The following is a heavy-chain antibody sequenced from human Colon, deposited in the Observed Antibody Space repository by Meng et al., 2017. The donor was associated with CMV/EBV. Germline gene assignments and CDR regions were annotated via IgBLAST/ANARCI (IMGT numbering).Heavy chain of an antibody. CDR1: GFPFNTYT. CDR2: ISRSSTYI. J-gene: IGHJ4*02. D-gene: IGHD3-3*01. Sequence: GGSLRLSCTASGFPFNTYTMNWVRQAPGKGLEWVASISRSSTYIFYADSVKGRFTVSRDNAKNSLYLQMNSLRAEDAAVYYCARDLAVFEVVTDNYWGQGTLVTVSS. V-gene: IGHV3-21*04. CDR3: ARDLAVFEVVTDNY.